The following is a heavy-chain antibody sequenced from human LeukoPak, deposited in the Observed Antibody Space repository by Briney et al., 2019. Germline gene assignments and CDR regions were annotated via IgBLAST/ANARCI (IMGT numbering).Heavy chain of an antibody. CDR2: IYYSGNT. CDR1: GGSISSSSYY. J-gene: IGHJ4*02. D-gene: IGHD2-15*01. CDR3: ARETTYCSGGSCYHDY. V-gene: IGHV4-39*07. Sequence: SETLSLTCTVSGGSISSSSYYWGWIRQPPGKGLEWIGSIYYSGNTYYNPSPKSRVTISVDTSKNQFSLKLSSVTAADTAVYYCARETTYCSGGSCYHDYWGQGTLVTVSS.